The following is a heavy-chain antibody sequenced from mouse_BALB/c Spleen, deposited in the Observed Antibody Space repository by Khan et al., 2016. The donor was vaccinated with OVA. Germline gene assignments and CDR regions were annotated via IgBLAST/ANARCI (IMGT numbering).Heavy chain of an antibody. CDR3: ARPAYEGYYDY. V-gene: IGHV1S137*01. CDR1: GFTFTDYA. J-gene: IGHJ2*01. Sequence: QVRLQQSGPELVRPGVSVKISCKGSGFTFTDYAMHWVKQSHAKSLEWIGLISTYSGNTNYNQKFKGKATMTVDKSSSTAYMELARLTSEDSAIXYCARPAYEGYYDYWGQGTTLTVSS. CDR2: ISTYSGNT. D-gene: IGHD2-3*01.